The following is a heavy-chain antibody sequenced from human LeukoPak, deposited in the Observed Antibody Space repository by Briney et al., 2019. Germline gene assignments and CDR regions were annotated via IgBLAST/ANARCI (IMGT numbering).Heavy chain of an antibody. V-gene: IGHV4-4*07. D-gene: IGHD2-2*01. Sequence: SETLSLTCTVSGGSISSYYWSWIRQPAGKGLEWIGRIYASGSTNYNPSLKSRVTMSVDTSKNQFSLKLSSVTAADTAVYYCARKVVVPAAPPRTNWFDPWGQGTLVTVS. CDR2: IYASGST. J-gene: IGHJ5*02. CDR1: GGSISSYY. CDR3: ARKVVVPAAPPRTNWFDP.